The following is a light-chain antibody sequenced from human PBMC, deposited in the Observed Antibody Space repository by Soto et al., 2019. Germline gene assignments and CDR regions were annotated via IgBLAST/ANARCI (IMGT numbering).Light chain of an antibody. CDR3: QQASSFPPT. CDR1: QDISSW. J-gene: IGKJ4*01. CDR2: AAS. V-gene: IGKV1-12*01. Sequence: DIQMTQSPSSVSASVGDRVTIACRASQDISSWLVWYQQKPRKAPKLLIYAASSLQSGVPSRFSGSGSGTEFTLTISSLQPEDFATYHCQQASSFPPTFGGGTKVEI.